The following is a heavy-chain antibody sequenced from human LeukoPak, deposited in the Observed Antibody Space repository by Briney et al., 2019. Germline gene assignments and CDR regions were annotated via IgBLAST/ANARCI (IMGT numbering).Heavy chain of an antibody. D-gene: IGHD1-7*01. V-gene: IGHV3-15*07. CDR2: IKSKTDGGTT. CDR3: TTSRYNWNYDDYYYGMDV. J-gene: IGHJ6*02. CDR1: GFTLSNAW. Sequence: GGSLRLSCAASGFTLSNAWMNWVRQAPGKGLEWVGRIKSKTDGGTTDYAAPVKGRFTISRDDSKNTLYLQMNSLKTEDTAVYYCTTSRYNWNYDDYYYGMDVWGQGTTVTVSS.